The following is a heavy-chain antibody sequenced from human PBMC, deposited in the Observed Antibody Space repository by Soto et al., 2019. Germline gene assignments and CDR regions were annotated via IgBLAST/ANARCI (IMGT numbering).Heavy chain of an antibody. CDR1: GFSFSGHG. Sequence: PGGSLTLSCVASGFSFSGHGMHWVRQAPGKGLEWVAVVWYDGSKEYYADSVKGRFAISRDNSLNMLYLQINSLRAEDTAVYYCARGRGGSYGGNSANFDVWGQGTVVTVSS. CDR3: ARGRGGSYGGNSANFDV. V-gene: IGHV3-33*01. D-gene: IGHD4-17*01. CDR2: VWYDGSKE. J-gene: IGHJ3*01.